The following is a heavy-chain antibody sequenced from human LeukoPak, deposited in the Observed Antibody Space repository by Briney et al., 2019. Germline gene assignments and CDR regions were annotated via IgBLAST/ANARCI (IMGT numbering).Heavy chain of an antibody. CDR1: GGSISSYY. J-gene: IGHJ6*02. D-gene: IGHD6-13*01. V-gene: IGHV4-59*01. Sequence: PSETLSLTCTVSGGSISSYYWSWIRQPPGKGLEWIGYIYYSGSTNYNPSLKSRVTISVDTSKNQFSLKLSSVTAADTAVYYCARVKSIAAAGNSYYYYSMDVWGQGTTVTVSS. CDR2: IYYSGST. CDR3: ARVKSIAAAGNSYYYYSMDV.